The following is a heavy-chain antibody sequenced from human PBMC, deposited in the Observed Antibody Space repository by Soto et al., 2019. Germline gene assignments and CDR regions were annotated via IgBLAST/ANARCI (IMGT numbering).Heavy chain of an antibody. CDR2: IIPILTTP. CDR3: ATSVGIAPTGEDGMDV. Sequence: QVQLVQSGAEGKKTGSSVKVSCKASGGTFSIYGFSWVRQAPGQGPEWIGGIIPILTTPNYAQKFQGRVTIVEDESTTTVYMELSSLKFEDTAVYYCATSVGIAPTGEDGMDVWGQRTSVTVSS. V-gene: IGHV1-69*01. CDR1: GGTFSIYG. D-gene: IGHD2-8*02. J-gene: IGHJ6*02.